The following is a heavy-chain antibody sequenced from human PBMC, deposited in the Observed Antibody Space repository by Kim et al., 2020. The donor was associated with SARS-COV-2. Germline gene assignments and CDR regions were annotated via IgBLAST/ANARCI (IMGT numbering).Heavy chain of an antibody. J-gene: IGHJ4*02. CDR2: ISAYNGNT. D-gene: IGHD3-3*01. CDR1: GYTFTSYG. Sequence: ASVKVSCKASGYTFTSYGISWVRQAPGQGLEWMGWISAYNGNTNYAQKLQGRVTMTTDTSTSTAYMELRSLRSDDTAVYYCARNADFWSGYYVQSTHDYWGQGTLVTVSS. CDR3: ARNADFWSGYYVQSTHDY. V-gene: IGHV1-18*01.